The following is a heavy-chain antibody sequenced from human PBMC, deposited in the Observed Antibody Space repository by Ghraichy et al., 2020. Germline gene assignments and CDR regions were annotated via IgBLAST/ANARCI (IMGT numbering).Heavy chain of an antibody. CDR2: ISYIGST. Sequence: SETLSLTCTVSGGSISSGAYYWSWIRQHPGKGLEWIGFISYIGSTYYNPSLKSRVTLSVDTSENQFTLKLTSVTAADTAVYYCARVQGAPFYYDSSGCYYFGCWSQGTLVAVSS. D-gene: IGHD3-22*01. CDR3: ARVQGAPFYYDSSGCYYFGC. V-gene: IGHV4-31*03. CDR1: GGSISSGAYY. J-gene: IGHJ4*02.